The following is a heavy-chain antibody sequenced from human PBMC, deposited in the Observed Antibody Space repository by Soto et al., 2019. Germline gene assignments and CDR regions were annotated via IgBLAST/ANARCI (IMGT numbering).Heavy chain of an antibody. J-gene: IGHJ6*02. Sequence: GGSLRLSCAASGFTFSSYAMSWVRQAPGKGLEWVSTITSSGGNTYYADSVKGRFTISRDNSKNTLCLQMNSLRAEDTAVYYCAKDILWSSYGLDVWGQGTTVTVSS. CDR2: ITSSGGNT. V-gene: IGHV3-23*01. D-gene: IGHD3-10*01. CDR1: GFTFSSYA. CDR3: AKDILWSSYGLDV.